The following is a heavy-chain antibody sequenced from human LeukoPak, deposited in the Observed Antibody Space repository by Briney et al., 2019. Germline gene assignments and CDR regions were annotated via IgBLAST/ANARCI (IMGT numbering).Heavy chain of an antibody. Sequence: RGSLRLSCAASGFTFSSYAMSWVRQALGKGLEWVSAISGSGGSTYYADSVKGRFTISRDNSKNTLYLQMNSLRAEDTAVYYCARGYYYDSSGYDYWGQGTLVTVSS. D-gene: IGHD3-22*01. CDR1: GFTFSSYA. CDR2: ISGSGGST. V-gene: IGHV3-23*01. J-gene: IGHJ4*02. CDR3: ARGYYYDSSGYDY.